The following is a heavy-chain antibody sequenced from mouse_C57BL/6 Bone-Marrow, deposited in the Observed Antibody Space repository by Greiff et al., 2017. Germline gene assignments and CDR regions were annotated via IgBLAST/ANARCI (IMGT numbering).Heavy chain of an antibody. Sequence: EVTVVESGGGLVQSGRSLRLSCATSGFTFSDFYMEWVRQAPGKGLEWIAASRNTANDYTTEYSASVKGRFIVSRDTSQSILYLQMNALGAEDTAIYYCARENDYEGFAYWGQGTLVTVAA. J-gene: IGHJ3*01. V-gene: IGHV7-1*01. CDR3: ARENDYEGFAY. CDR1: GFTFSDFY. D-gene: IGHD2-4*01. CDR2: SRNTANDYTT.